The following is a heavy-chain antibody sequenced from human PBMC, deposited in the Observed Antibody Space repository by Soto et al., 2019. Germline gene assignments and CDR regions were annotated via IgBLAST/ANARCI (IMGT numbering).Heavy chain of an antibody. CDR2: IKQDGSEK. J-gene: IGHJ4*02. D-gene: IGHD2-2*01. CDR3: ASKFFLGRYCSSTSCYAADY. V-gene: IGHV3-7*01. CDR1: GFTFSSYW. Sequence: PGGSLRLSCAASGFTFSSYWMSWVRQAPGKGLEWVANIKQDGSEKYYVDSVKGRFTISRDNAKNSLYLQMNSLRAEDTAVYYCASKFFLGRYCSSTSCYAADYWGQGTLVTVS.